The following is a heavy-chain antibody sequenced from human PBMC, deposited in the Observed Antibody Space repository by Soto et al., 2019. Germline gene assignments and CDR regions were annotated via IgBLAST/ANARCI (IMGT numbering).Heavy chain of an antibody. CDR3: ARGGCTSTSCLDY. V-gene: IGHV3-74*01. Sequence: EVQLMESGGGLVQPGGSLRLSCAASGFTFSSNWMHWVRQAPGKGLVWVSRINNDGSSTNYGDSVKGRFTISRDNAKNTLYLQMNSLRADDTAVYYCARGGCTSTSCLDYWGQGTLVTVSS. CDR1: GFTFSSNW. CDR2: INNDGSST. D-gene: IGHD2-2*01. J-gene: IGHJ4*02.